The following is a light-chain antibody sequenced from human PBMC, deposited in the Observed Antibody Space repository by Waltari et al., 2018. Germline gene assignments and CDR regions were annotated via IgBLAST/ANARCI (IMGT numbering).Light chain of an antibody. CDR3: QQYNSYPLT. J-gene: IGKJ4*01. V-gene: IGKV1D-16*01. Sequence: DIQMTQSTSSLSASVGARVTITCRASQGISSWIAWYQQKPEKAPKSLIYAASSVQSGVPSRFSGSGSGTDFTLTISSLQPEDFSTYYCQQYNSYPLTFGGGTKVGIK. CDR2: AAS. CDR1: QGISSW.